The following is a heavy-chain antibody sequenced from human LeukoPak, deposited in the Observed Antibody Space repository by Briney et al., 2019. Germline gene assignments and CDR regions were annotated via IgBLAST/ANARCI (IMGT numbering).Heavy chain of an antibody. CDR1: GGSISSGSYY. V-gene: IGHV4-61*02. CDR2: IYTSGST. D-gene: IGHD1-1*01. CDR3: ARDRGTWNDDGFDY. Sequence: SETLSLTCTVSGGSISSGSYYWSWIRQPPGKGLEWIGRIYTSGSTNYNPSLKSRVTMSVDTSKNQFSLKLSSVTAADTAVYYCARDRGTWNDDGFDYWGQGTLVTVSS. J-gene: IGHJ4*02.